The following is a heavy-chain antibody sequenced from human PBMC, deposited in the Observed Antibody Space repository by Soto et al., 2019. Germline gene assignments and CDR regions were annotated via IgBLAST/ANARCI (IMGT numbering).Heavy chain of an antibody. Sequence: SETLSLTCTVSGGSISSPNFYWSWIRQHPGKGLEWIGHIYYNGTTYYNPTLKSRLSISVDTSKNQFSLKLNSVTAADTAVYYCASELGTSWFDPWGQGTLVTVSS. D-gene: IGHD1-1*01. CDR1: GGSISSPNFY. CDR2: IYYNGTT. V-gene: IGHV4-30-4*08. J-gene: IGHJ5*02. CDR3: ASELGTSWFDP.